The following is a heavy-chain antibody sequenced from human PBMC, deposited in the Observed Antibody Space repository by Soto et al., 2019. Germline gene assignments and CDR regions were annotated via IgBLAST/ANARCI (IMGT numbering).Heavy chain of an antibody. CDR2: ISSSSSTI. J-gene: IGHJ4*02. CDR3: ARERGYAFADY. Sequence: EVQLVESGGGLVQPGGSLRLSCAASGFTFSTYSMSWVRQAPGKGLERVSYISSSSSTIYYADSVKGRFTLSRDNAKNSLYLQMNSLRAEDTAVYFCARERGYAFADYCGQGTLVTVSS. D-gene: IGHD2-2*01. CDR1: GFTFSTYS. V-gene: IGHV3-48*01.